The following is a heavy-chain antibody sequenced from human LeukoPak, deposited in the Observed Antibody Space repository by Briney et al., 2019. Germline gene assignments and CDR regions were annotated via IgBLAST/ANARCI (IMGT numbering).Heavy chain of an antibody. V-gene: IGHV3-7*01. Sequence: GGSLGLSCAASGFTFSSYWMTWVRQAPGKGLEWVANIKHNGDELNYVDSVEDRFTISRDNAKNSLYLHMTSLRAEDTAVYYCARELRTFDSWGQGTLVTVSS. CDR3: ARELRTFDS. CDR2: IKHNGDEL. D-gene: IGHD3-16*01. CDR1: GFTFSSYW. J-gene: IGHJ4*02.